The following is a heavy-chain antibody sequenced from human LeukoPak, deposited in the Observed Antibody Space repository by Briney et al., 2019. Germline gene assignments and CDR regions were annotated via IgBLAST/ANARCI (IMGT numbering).Heavy chain of an antibody. CDR3: AEHSYDSSGYYSIDY. CDR2: IIGSVHST. CDR1: GFTLTSYA. Sequence: GGSLRLSCAASGFTLTSYAMSWVRQAPGKGLEWVSAIIGSVHSTYYADSVKGRFTISRDNSKNTLYLQMNSLRAEDTAVYYCAEHSYDSSGYYSIDYWSQGTLVTVSS. D-gene: IGHD3-22*01. V-gene: IGHV3-23*01. J-gene: IGHJ4*02.